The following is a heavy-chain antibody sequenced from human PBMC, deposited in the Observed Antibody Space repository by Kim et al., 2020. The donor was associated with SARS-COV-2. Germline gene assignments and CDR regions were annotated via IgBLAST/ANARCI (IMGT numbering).Heavy chain of an antibody. J-gene: IGHJ3*02. CDR3: ARGLGQWLVHYDAFDI. D-gene: IGHD6-19*01. V-gene: IGHV4-59*09. Sequence: LKGRVTISVDTSKSQFSLKLSYVTAADTAVYYCARGLGQWLVHYDAFDIWGQGTMVTVSS.